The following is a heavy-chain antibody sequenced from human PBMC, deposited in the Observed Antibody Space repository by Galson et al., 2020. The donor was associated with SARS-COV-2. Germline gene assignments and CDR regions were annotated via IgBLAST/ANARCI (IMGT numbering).Heavy chain of an antibody. Sequence: GESLRLSCAVSGFTLRSYGMHWVRQAPGKGLEWVAVFWYDGSNQYYADSVKGRFTISRDNSKNTLYLQMNSLRAEDTAVYYCARSGLSYDLXXXYXDQERGIDYWGQGTLVTVSS. J-gene: IGHJ4*02. CDR2: FWYDGSNQ. V-gene: IGHV3-33*01. CDR3: ARSGLSYDLXXXYXDQERGIDY. D-gene: IGHD3-9*01. CDR1: GFTLRSYG.